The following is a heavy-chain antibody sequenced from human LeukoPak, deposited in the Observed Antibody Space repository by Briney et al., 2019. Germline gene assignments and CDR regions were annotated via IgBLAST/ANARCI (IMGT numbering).Heavy chain of an antibody. J-gene: IGHJ4*02. CDR2: IYHSGST. CDR1: GYSISSGYY. Sequence: SETLSLTCTVSGYSISSGYYWGWIRQPPGKGLGWIGSIYHSGSTYYNPSLKSRVTISVDTSKNQFSLKLSSVTAADTAVYYCVSGSYRYNYFDYWGQGTLVTVSS. CDR3: VSGSYRYNYFDY. D-gene: IGHD3-16*02. V-gene: IGHV4-38-2*02.